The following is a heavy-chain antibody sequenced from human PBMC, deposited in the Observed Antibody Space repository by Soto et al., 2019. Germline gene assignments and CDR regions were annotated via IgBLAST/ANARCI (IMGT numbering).Heavy chain of an antibody. Sequence: ASVKVSCKASGYTFTSYGISSVRQAPGQGLEWMGWISAYNGNTNYAQKLQGRVTIPTDTSTSTAYMELRSLRSDDTAVYYCARDRYYDFWSGPGYYYYGMDVWGQGTTVTVSS. CDR3: ARDRYYDFWSGPGYYYYGMDV. CDR1: GYTFTSYG. V-gene: IGHV1-18*04. CDR2: ISAYNGNT. J-gene: IGHJ6*02. D-gene: IGHD3-3*01.